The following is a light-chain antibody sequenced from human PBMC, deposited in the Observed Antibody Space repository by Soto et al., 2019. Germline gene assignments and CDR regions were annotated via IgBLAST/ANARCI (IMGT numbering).Light chain of an antibody. Sequence: QSALTQPPSVSGSPGQSITISCTGTSSDVGSYNLVSWYQQHPGKAPKLMIYEGGKRPSGVSDRFSGSKSGNTASLTISGLQAEDEADYYCCTYAGGTTWVFGGGTKLTVL. CDR2: EGG. V-gene: IGLV2-23*01. J-gene: IGLJ3*02. CDR1: SSDVGSYNL. CDR3: CTYAGGTTWV.